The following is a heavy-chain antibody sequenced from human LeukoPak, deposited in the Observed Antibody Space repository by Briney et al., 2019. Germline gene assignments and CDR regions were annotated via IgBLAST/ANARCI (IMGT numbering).Heavy chain of an antibody. J-gene: IGHJ4*02. CDR3: TRDMPFGGY. V-gene: IGHV3-7*03. CDR2: INQDGSEE. CDR1: GFTISSYW. Sequence: GGSLRLSCAASGFTISSYWMGWVRQAPGKGLEWVANINQDGSEEYYVDSVKGRFTISRDNAKNSLYLQMNSLRVEDTAVYYCTRDMPFGGYWGQGTLVTVSS. D-gene: IGHD3-16*01.